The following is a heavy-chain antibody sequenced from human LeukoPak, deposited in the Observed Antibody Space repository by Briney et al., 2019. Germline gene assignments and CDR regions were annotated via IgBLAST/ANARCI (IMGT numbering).Heavy chain of an antibody. J-gene: IGHJ4*02. CDR1: GGTFSSYA. CDR3: ARLAAAAPGFDY. D-gene: IGHD6-13*01. CDR2: IIPILGTA. V-gene: IGHV1-69*11. Sequence: SVKVSCKASGGTFSSYAISLVRQAPGQGLGWMGRIIPILGTANYAQKFQGRVTITTDESTSTAYMELSSLRSEDTAVYYCARLAAAAPGFDYWGQGTLVTVSS.